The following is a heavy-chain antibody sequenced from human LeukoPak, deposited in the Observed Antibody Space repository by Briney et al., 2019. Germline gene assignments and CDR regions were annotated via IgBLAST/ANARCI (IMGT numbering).Heavy chain of an antibody. V-gene: IGHV4-38-2*01. J-gene: IGHJ6*03. Sequence: PSETLSLTCAVSGYSISSGYYWGWIRQPPGKGLEWIGSIYHSGSTYYSPSLKSRVTISVDTSKNQFSLKLSSVTAADTAVYYCASLVGATTYYYYMDVWGKGTTVTVSS. CDR1: GYSISSGYY. CDR2: IYHSGST. CDR3: ASLVGATTYYYYMDV. D-gene: IGHD1-26*01.